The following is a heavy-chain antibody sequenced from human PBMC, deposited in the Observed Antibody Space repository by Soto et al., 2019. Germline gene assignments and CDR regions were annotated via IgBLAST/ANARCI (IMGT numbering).Heavy chain of an antibody. CDR1: VASISVFY. V-gene: IGHV4-4*07. D-gene: IGHD1-1*01. Sequence: SEALSVTCTVSVASISVFYWNWIRKSAGKGLEWIGRIYATGTTDYNPSLKSRVMMSVDTSKKQFSLKLRSVTAADTAVYYCVRDGTKNLRDWFDPWGQGISVTVSS. CDR3: VRDGTKNLRDWFDP. J-gene: IGHJ5*02. CDR2: IYATGTT.